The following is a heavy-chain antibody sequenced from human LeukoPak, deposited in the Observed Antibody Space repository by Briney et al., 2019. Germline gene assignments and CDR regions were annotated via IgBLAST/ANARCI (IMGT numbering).Heavy chain of an antibody. CDR1: GFNFSDYS. CDR2: ISSSSSYI. D-gene: IGHD6-6*01. Sequence: PGGSLRLSCAASGFNFSDYSMTWVRQAPGKGLEWVSSISSSSSYIYYADSVKGRFTISRDNAKNSLYLQMNSLRAEDTAVYYCARTSGSIAAPHFDYWGQGTLVTVSS. V-gene: IGHV3-21*01. J-gene: IGHJ4*02. CDR3: ARTSGSIAAPHFDY.